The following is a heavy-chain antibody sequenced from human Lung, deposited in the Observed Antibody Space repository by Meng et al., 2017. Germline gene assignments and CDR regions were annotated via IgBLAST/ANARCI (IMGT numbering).Heavy chain of an antibody. J-gene: IGHJ4*02. Sequence: QRQLQESGQGLVKPSETLSLTCTVSGGSISSYYWSWIRQPPGKGLEWIGYISYSGNTNYNPSLKSRVTISVDTSKNQFSLKLSSVTATDTAVYYCARVRGVKTDYWGQGTLVTVSS. CDR2: ISYSGNT. D-gene: IGHD3-10*01. CDR1: GGSISSYY. CDR3: ARVRGVKTDY. V-gene: IGHV4-59*01.